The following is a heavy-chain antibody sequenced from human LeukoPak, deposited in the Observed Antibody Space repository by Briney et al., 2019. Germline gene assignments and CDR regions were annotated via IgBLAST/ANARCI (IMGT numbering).Heavy chain of an antibody. CDR2: IYPGDSDT. J-gene: IGHJ4*02. CDR1: GYSFTSYW. CDR3: ARSDYETSGYYSH. D-gene: IGHD3-22*01. V-gene: IGHV5-51*01. Sequence: GESLKISCKGSGYSFTSYWIGCVRQMPGKGLEWMGIIYPGDSDTTYSPSFQGQVTISADKSISTAYLQWSSLKASDTAMYYCARSDYETSGYYSHWGQGTLVTVSS.